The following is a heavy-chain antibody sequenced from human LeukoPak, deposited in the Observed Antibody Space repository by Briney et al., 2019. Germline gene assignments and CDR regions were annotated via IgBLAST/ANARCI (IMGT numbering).Heavy chain of an antibody. CDR2: ISSSSSYI. CDR1: GFTFSSYS. CDR3: ARLSAYYYGSFFYYYMDV. V-gene: IGHV3-21*01. J-gene: IGHJ6*03. Sequence: PGGSLRLSCAASGFTFSSYSMNWVRQAPGKGLEWVSSISSSSSYIYYADSVKGRFTISRDNAKNSLYLKMNSLRAQDTALYYCARLSAYYYGSFFYYYMDVWGKGTTVTVSS. D-gene: IGHD3-10*01.